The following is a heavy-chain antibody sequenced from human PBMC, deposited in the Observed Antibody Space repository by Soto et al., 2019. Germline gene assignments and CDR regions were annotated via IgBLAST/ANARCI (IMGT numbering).Heavy chain of an antibody. Sequence: GGSLRLSCAASGFTFSSYGMHWVRQAPGKGLEWVAVISYDGSNKYYADSVKGRFTISRDNSKNTLYLQMNSLRADDTAVYYCAKAMDIVVVVAATAVDYWGQGTLVTVSS. D-gene: IGHD2-15*01. J-gene: IGHJ4*02. CDR3: AKAMDIVVVVAATAVDY. CDR1: GFTFSSYG. CDR2: ISYDGSNK. V-gene: IGHV3-30*18.